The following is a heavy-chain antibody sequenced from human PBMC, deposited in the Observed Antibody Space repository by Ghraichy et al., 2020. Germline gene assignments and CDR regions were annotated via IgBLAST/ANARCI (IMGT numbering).Heavy chain of an antibody. CDR2: ISGSGGST. CDR3: AKEGLWFGEQFDP. Sequence: GESLNISCAASGFTFSSYAMSWVRQAPGKGLEWVSAISGSGGSTYYADSVKGRFTISRDNSKNTLYLQMNSLRAEDTAVYYCAKEGLWFGEQFDPWGQGTLVTVSS. CDR1: GFTFSSYA. D-gene: IGHD3-10*01. J-gene: IGHJ5*02. V-gene: IGHV3-23*01.